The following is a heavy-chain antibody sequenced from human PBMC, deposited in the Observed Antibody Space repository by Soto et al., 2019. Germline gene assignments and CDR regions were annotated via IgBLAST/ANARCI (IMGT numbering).Heavy chain of an antibody. D-gene: IGHD3-9*01. CDR3: ARALIYYDILTGYYGYYYYYGMDV. J-gene: IGHJ6*02. CDR1: GFTFSSYW. CDR2: IKQDGSEK. Sequence: AGGSLRLSCADSGFTFSSYWMSWVRQAPGKGLEWVANIKQDGSEKYYVDSVKGRFTISRDNAKNSLYLQMNSLRAEDTAVYYCARALIYYDILTGYYGYYYYYGMDVWGQGTTVTVSS. V-gene: IGHV3-7*01.